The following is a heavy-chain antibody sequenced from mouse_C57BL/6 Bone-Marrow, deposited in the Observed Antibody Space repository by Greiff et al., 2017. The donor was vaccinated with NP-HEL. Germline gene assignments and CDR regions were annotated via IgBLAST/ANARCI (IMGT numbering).Heavy chain of an antibody. D-gene: IGHD2-3*01. V-gene: IGHV6-3*01. Sequence: EVQGVESGGGLVQPGGSMKLSCVASGFTFSNYWMNWVRQSPEKGLEWVAQIRLKSDNYATHYAESVKGRFTISRDDSKSSVYLQMNNLRAEDTGIYYCTRDGPWFAYWGQGTLVTVSA. CDR2: IRLKSDNYAT. CDR3: TRDGPWFAY. CDR1: GFTFSNYW. J-gene: IGHJ3*01.